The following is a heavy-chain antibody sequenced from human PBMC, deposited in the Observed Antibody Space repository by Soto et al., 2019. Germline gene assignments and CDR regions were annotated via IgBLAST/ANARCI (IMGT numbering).Heavy chain of an antibody. D-gene: IGHD4-4*01. CDR1: GGSISTHY. Sequence: SETLSLTCTVSGGSISTHYWSWIRQPPGKGLEWIGYINYSGKTDYNPSFEGRVTFSVDTSKRQFTLKLTSVTAADTAVYYCARDYSNYDGWFDPWGQGTLVTVSS. J-gene: IGHJ5*02. V-gene: IGHV4-59*11. CDR2: INYSGKT. CDR3: ARDYSNYDGWFDP.